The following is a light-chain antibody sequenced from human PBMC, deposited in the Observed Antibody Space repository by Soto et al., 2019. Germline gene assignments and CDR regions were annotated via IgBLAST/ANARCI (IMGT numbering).Light chain of an antibody. Sequence: EIVLTQSPGTRSLSPGERATPSCRASQSVSSSYLAWYQQKPGQAPRLLIYGASSRATGIPDRFSGSGSGTDFTLTISRLEPEDFAVYYCQQYGSSPWTFGQGTKVDIK. J-gene: IGKJ1*01. V-gene: IGKV3-20*01. CDR2: GAS. CDR1: QSVSSSY. CDR3: QQYGSSPWT.